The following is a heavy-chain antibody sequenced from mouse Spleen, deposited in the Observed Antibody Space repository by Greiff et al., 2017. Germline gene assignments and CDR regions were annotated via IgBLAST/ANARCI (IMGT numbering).Heavy chain of an antibody. D-gene: IGHD1-1*01. CDR2: IDPSDSYT. CDR1: GYTFTSYW. Sequence: QVQLQQPGAELVKPGASVKLSCKASGYTFTSYWMQWVKQRPGQGLEWIGEIDPSDSYTNYNQKFKGKATLTVDTSSSTAYMQLSSLTSEDSAVYYCARRITTVVAYYYAMDYWGQGTSVTVSS. V-gene: IGHV1-50*01. CDR3: ARRITTVVAYYYAMDY. J-gene: IGHJ4*01.